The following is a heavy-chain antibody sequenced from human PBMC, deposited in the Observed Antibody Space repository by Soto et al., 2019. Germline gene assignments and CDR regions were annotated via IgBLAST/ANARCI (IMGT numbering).Heavy chain of an antibody. J-gene: IGHJ4*02. CDR2: TSYDGRNN. D-gene: IGHD3-22*01. V-gene: IGHV3-30*18. Sequence: PGGSLRLSCAASGSSFSSYGMHWVRQAPGKGLEWVAVTSYDGRNNNYADSVRGRFTISRDNSKNTLYLQMNSLRAEDTAVYYCAKDTYYHDSSGFYVFDYWGQGTPVTVSS. CDR3: AKDTYYHDSSGFYVFDY. CDR1: GSSFSSYG.